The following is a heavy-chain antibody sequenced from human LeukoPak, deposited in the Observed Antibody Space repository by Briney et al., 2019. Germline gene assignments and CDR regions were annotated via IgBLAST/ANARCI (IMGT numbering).Heavy chain of an antibody. J-gene: IGHJ4*02. CDR2: IIPIFGTA. CDR3: ASVRTDIVVVPATLRNYYFDY. D-gene: IGHD2-2*01. Sequence: ASVKVSCKASGGTFSSYAISWVRQAPGQGLEWMGGIIPIFGTANYAQKFQGRVTITADKPTNTAYMELCSLRAEDTAVYYCASVRTDIVVVPATLRNYYFDYWGQGSLVTVSS. V-gene: IGHV1-69*06. CDR1: GGTFSSYA.